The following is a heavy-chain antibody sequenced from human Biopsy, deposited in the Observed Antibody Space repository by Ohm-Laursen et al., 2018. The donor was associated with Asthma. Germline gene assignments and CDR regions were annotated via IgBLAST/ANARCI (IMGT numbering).Heavy chain of an antibody. D-gene: IGHD6-13*01. CDR1: GFTFNSYW. CDR2: IKKDGSEK. Sequence: SLRLSCAASGFTFNSYWMSWVRQAPGKGLEWVANIKKDGSEKYYVDSVKGRFTIPRDNAKNSLYLQMNSLRGADTALYYCVKDIRLQLWGFDSWGQGTLVTVSS. J-gene: IGHJ4*02. CDR3: VKDIRLQLWGFDS. V-gene: IGHV3-7*03.